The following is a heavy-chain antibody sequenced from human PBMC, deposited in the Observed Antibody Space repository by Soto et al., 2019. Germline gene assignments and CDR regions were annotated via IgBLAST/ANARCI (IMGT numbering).Heavy chain of an antibody. CDR3: ARANPYDILTG. J-gene: IGHJ4*02. Sequence: GGSLRLSCAASGFTFSSYGMHWVRQAPGKGLEWVAVIWYDGSNKYYADSVKGRFTISRDNSKNTLYLQMNSLRAEDTAVYYCARANPYDILTGWGQGTLVTVSS. CDR1: GFTFSSYG. CDR2: IWYDGSNK. V-gene: IGHV3-33*01. D-gene: IGHD3-9*01.